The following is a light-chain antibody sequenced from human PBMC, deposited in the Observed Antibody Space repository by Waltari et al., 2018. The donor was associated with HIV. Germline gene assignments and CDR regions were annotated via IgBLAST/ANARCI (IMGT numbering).Light chain of an antibody. V-gene: IGLV2-18*02. CDR2: EVS. J-gene: IGLJ1*01. CDR3: ISYTTRTTWV. Sequence: QSALTQPPSVSGSPGQSVTISCTGTASDVGRYSRVSWYQQPPGTVPTLILYEVSNRPAGVPDRFSGSKSGNMASLTISGLLPEDEALYYCISYTTRTTWVCGSGTEGTVL. CDR1: ASDVGRYSR.